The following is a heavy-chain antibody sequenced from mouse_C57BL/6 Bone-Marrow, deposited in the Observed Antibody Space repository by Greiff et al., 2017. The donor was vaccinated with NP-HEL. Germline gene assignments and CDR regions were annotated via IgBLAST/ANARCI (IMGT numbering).Heavy chain of an antibody. CDR1: GFTFSDYG. CDR3: ARGYYGPRDWYFDV. V-gene: IGHV5-17*01. J-gene: IGHJ1*03. D-gene: IGHD1-1*01. Sequence: EVKVEESGGGLVKPGGSLKLSCAASGFTFSDYGMHWVRQAPEKGLEWVAYISSGSSTIYYADTVKGRFTISRDNAKNTLFLQMTSLRSEDTAMYYCARGYYGPRDWYFDVWGTGTTVTVSS. CDR2: ISSGSSTI.